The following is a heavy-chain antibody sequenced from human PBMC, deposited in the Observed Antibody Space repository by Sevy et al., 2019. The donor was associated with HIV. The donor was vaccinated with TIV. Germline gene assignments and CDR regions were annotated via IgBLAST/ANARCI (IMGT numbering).Heavy chain of an antibody. J-gene: IGHJ3*02. V-gene: IGHV1-24*01. CDR3: ATIRSSAVADFRDAFDI. D-gene: IGHD6-19*01. CDR2: FDPEDGET. CDR1: GYTLTELS. Sequence: ASVKVSCKVSGYTLTELSMHWVRQAPGKGLEWMGGFDPEDGETIYAQKFQGRVTMTEDTSTDTAYMELGSLRSWDTAVYYCATIRSSAVADFRDAFDIWGQGTMVTVSS.